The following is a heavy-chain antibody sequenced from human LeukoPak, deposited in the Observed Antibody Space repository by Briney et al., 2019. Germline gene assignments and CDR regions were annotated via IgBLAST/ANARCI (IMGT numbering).Heavy chain of an antibody. CDR1: GVSISTSIYY. Sequence: PSETLSLTCDVSGVSISTSIYYWAWIRQPPGKGLEWIGSVFYSGSAYYSPSFKSRLGIPLDTSKNQFSLQSSSVTVADTAVYYCARIGHGANSHLKWYFDVWGRGTLVTVSS. CDR2: VFYSGSA. J-gene: IGHJ2*01. V-gene: IGHV4-39*01. CDR3: ARIGHGANSHLKWYFDV. D-gene: IGHD4-23*01.